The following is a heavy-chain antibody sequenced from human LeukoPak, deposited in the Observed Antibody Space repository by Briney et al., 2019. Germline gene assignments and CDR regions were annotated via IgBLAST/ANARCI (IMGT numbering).Heavy chain of an antibody. Sequence: ASLRSSCAASEITSSSYWMSWVRHASREGLEWGANIKQDGSGNYYEDSVKGRVTISRDKAKHSLSVQMNSLRAEYTAVYYCASDRPIWFEAVYWGQGTLVTVSS. CDR1: EITSSSYW. CDR3: ASDRPIWFEAVY. J-gene: IGHJ4*02. V-gene: IGHV3-7*01. D-gene: IGHD3-10*01. CDR2: IKQDGSGN.